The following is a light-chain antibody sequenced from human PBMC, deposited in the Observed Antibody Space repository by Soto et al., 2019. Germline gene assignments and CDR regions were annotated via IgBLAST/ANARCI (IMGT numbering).Light chain of an antibody. CDR2: EVN. J-gene: IGLJ1*01. V-gene: IGLV2-8*01. Sequence: QSVLTQPPSASGSPGQSVTISCTGTSSVYVSWYQQHPVKTPKLIIYEVNKRPSGVPDRFSGSKSGNTASLTVSGLQAEDEADYYCSSHAGNTDFAFGTGTRSPS. CDR1: SSVY. CDR3: SSHAGNTDFA.